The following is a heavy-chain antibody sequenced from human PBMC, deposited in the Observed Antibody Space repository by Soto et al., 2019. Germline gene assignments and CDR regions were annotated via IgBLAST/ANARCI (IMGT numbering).Heavy chain of an antibody. CDR1: GFTFNNFW. CDR2: INSDGTTT. V-gene: IGHV3-74*01. J-gene: IGHJ4*02. CDR3: VRDIR. Sequence: VQLVESGGGLVQPGGSLRLSCAASGFTFNNFWMYWVRQTPEKGLVWVSGINSDGTTTIYADSEKGRFTISRDNAKNTLYLQMNSLTVEDTAIYYCVRDIRWGQGTLVTVSS.